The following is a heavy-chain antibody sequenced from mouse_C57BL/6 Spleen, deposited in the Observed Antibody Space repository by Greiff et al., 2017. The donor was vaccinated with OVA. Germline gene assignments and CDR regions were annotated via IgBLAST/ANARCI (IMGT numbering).Heavy chain of an antibody. Sequence: EVHLVESGGGLVQPGGSLSLSCAASGFTFTDYYMGWVRQPPGKALEWLGFIRNKANGYTTEYSASVKGRFTISRDNSQSILYLQMNALRAEDSATYYCARSFYDYDGDYAMDYWGQGTSVTVSS. V-gene: IGHV7-3*01. CDR3: ARSFYDYDGDYAMDY. CDR1: GFTFTDYY. CDR2: IRNKANGYTT. J-gene: IGHJ4*01. D-gene: IGHD2-4*01.